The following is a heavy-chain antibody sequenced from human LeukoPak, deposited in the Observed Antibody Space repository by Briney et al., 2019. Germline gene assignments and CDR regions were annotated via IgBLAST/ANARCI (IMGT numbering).Heavy chain of an antibody. Sequence: GGSLRLSCAASGFTFSSYEMNWVRQAPGKGLEWVSYISSSGSTIYYADSVKGRFTISRDNAKNSLYLQMNSLRAEDTAVYYCARDKAYSSGWYGDYWGQGTLVTVSS. CDR2: ISSSGSTI. CDR1: GFTFSSYE. D-gene: IGHD6-19*01. V-gene: IGHV3-48*03. CDR3: ARDKAYSSGWYGDY. J-gene: IGHJ4*02.